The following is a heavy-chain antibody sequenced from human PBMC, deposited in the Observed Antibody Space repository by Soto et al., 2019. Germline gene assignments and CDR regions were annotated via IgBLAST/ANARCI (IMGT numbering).Heavy chain of an antibody. CDR1: GFTFSSYS. Sequence: EVQLVESGGGLVKPGGSLRLSCAASGFTFSSYSMNWVRQAPGKGLEWVSSISSSSSYIYYADSVKGRFTISRDNAQNSLYLQMNSLRAEDTAVYYCARDEDGTTPLCDYWGKGTLVTVSS. J-gene: IGHJ4*02. CDR3: ARDEDGTTPLCDY. CDR2: ISSSSSYI. D-gene: IGHD1-1*01. V-gene: IGHV3-21*01.